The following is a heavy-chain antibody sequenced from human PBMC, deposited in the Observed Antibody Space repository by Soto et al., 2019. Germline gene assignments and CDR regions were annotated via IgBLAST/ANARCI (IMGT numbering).Heavy chain of an antibody. CDR2: ISAYNGNT. Sequence: ASVKVSCKASGYTFTSYGISWVRQAPGQGLEWMGWISAYNGNTNYAQKLQGRVTMTTDTSTSTAYMELRSLRSDDTAVYYCAISLATRRIAVAGSNTQSPDAFDIWGQGTMVTVSS. CDR3: AISLATRRIAVAGSNTQSPDAFDI. V-gene: IGHV1-18*01. D-gene: IGHD6-19*01. CDR1: GYTFTSYG. J-gene: IGHJ3*02.